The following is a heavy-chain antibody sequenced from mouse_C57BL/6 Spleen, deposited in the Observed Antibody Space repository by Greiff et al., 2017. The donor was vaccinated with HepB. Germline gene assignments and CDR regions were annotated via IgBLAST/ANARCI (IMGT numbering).Heavy chain of an antibody. Sequence: VQLQQSGAELVRPGASVKLSCTASGFNIKDYYMHWVKQRPEQGLEWIGRIDPEDGDTDYAPKFQGKATMTADKSSNTGYLQLSSLTSEDTAGYYCTGAGLDYWGQGTTLTVSS. CDR2: IDPEDGDT. CDR1: GFNIKDYY. D-gene: IGHD3-3*01. J-gene: IGHJ2*01. V-gene: IGHV14-1*01. CDR3: TGAGLDY.